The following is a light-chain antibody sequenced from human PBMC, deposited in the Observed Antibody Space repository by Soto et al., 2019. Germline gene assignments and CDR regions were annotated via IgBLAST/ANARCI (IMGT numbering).Light chain of an antibody. V-gene: IGKV1-39*01. Sequence: DIQMTQSPSSLSASVGDRVTITCRASQSISNYLNWYQQRPGKAPKLLIYLASSLSSGVPSKFSGSGSGTDFTLTISALQPEDSATYYCQQTYKTPLTFGQGTKV. J-gene: IGKJ1*01. CDR3: QQTYKTPLT. CDR1: QSISNY. CDR2: LAS.